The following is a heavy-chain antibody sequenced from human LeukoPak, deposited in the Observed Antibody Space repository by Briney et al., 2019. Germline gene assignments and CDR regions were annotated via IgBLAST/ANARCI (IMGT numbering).Heavy chain of an antibody. CDR1: GFTFSSYS. Sequence: GGSLRLSCAASGFTFSSYSMNWVRQAPGKRLEWVSSISSTRSYIYYADSVKGRFTISRDNAKNSLYLQMSSLRAEDTAVYYCARVVAAHQYYYAMDVWGQGTTVTVSS. CDR2: ISSTRSYI. V-gene: IGHV3-21*06. CDR3: ARVVAAHQYYYAMDV. J-gene: IGHJ6*02. D-gene: IGHD5-12*01.